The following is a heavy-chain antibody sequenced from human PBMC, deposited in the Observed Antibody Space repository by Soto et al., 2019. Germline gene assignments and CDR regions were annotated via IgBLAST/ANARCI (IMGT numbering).Heavy chain of an antibody. D-gene: IGHD4-17*01. CDR1: GFTFSNYA. V-gene: IGHV3-23*01. Sequence: EVQLLESGGGLIQPGGSLRLSCAASGFTFSNYAMSWVRQAPGKGLEWVATINGDAGNTYYADSVKGRFSVSRDNSESTLFLQMSSLRAEDTAVYYCANIPIMTTVTHYFDYWGQGTLVTVSS. J-gene: IGHJ4*02. CDR3: ANIPIMTTVTHYFDY. CDR2: INGDAGNT.